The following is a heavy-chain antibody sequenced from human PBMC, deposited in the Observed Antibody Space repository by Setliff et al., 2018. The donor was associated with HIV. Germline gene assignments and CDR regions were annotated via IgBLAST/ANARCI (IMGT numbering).Heavy chain of an antibody. Sequence: PGGSLRLSCAASGFRFTAYWMSWVRQAPGKGLEWLANVKQDGSEQYYLDSVKGRFTISRDNAKNTLYLQMNRLRADDTAVYYCVRGPQFTPHWGQGTLVTVSS. CDR2: VKQDGSEQ. D-gene: IGHD3-16*01. CDR3: VRGPQFTPH. J-gene: IGHJ4*02. V-gene: IGHV3-7*04. CDR1: GFRFTAYW.